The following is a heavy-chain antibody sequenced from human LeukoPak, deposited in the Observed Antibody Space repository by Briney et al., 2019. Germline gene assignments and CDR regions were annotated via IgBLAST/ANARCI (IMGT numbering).Heavy chain of an antibody. D-gene: IGHD3-10*01. V-gene: IGHV3-74*01. CDR2: INSDGSNT. Sequence: HTGGSLRLSCAASGFTFSNYWMHWVRQAPGKGLVWVSRINSDGSNTNYADSVKGRFTISRDNAKNSLYLQMNSLRAEDTAVYYCARAWAMVRGGYDYWGQGTLVTVSS. CDR1: GFTFSNYW. CDR3: ARAWAMVRGGYDY. J-gene: IGHJ4*02.